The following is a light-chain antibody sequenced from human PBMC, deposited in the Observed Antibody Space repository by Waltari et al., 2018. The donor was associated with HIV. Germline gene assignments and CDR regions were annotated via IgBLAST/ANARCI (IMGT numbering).Light chain of an antibody. CDR1: QPISRS. CDR3: QQSYSSPLT. Sequence: DIQMTQSPSSLSASVGVRIPIVCRASQPISRSLKWYQQKAGKAPTSMSFDASTLQTGVSSRFSGRVSGPEFTLTSSNLQPEDFATYDCQQSYSSPLTFGPGTKVDVK. J-gene: IGKJ3*01. V-gene: IGKV1-39*01. CDR2: DAS.